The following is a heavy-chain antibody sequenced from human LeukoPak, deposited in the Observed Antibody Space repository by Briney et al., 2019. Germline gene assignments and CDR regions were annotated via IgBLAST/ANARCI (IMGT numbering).Heavy chain of an antibody. CDR3: ARSREDCCGSFDP. CDR2: ISHNGGST. CDR1: GFSFSGYA. Sequence: PGGSLRLSCSASGFSFSGYALSWVRQAPGKGLEWVSSISHNGGSTLYADSMKGRFTISRDNSKNTLYLQMNSLRAEDTAVYYCARSREDCCGSFDPWGQGTLVTVSS. J-gene: IGHJ5*02. V-gene: IGHV3-23*01. D-gene: IGHD2-15*01.